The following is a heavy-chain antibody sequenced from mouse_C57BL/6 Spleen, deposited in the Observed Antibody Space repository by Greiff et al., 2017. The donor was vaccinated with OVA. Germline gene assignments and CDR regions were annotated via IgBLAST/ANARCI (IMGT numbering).Heavy chain of an antibody. V-gene: IGHV1-9*01. J-gene: IGHJ2*01. CDR3: AKEADY. Sequence: QVQLQQSGAELMKPGASVKLSCKASGYTFTGYWIEWVKQRPGHGLEWIGEIFPGSGSTNYNEKCKGKATVTAETSTNTADIQHSSLTTEGSTIYYCAKEADYWGQGTTLTVSS. CDR2: IFPGSGST. CDR1: GYTFTGYW.